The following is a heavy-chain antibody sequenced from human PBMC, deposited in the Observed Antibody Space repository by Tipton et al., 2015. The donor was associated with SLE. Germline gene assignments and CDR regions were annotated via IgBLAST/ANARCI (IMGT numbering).Heavy chain of an antibody. CDR3: ARKTYYYGSGSYYFDY. V-gene: IGHV4-34*01. J-gene: IGHJ4*02. Sequence: TLSLTCAVYGGSFSGYYWSWIRQPPGKGLEWIGEINHSGSTNYNPSLKSRVTISVDTSKNQFSLKLSSVSAADTAVYYCARKTYYYGSGSYYFDYWGQGTLVTVSS. CDR2: INHSGST. CDR1: GGSFSGYY. D-gene: IGHD3-10*01.